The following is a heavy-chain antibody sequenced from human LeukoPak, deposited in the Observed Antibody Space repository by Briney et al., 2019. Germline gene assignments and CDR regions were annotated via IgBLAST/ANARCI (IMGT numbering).Heavy chain of an antibody. D-gene: IGHD3-10*01. V-gene: IGHV3-30-3*01. CDR1: GFTFRNYV. CDR3: TREGYYGSGSPPSLYFDY. J-gene: IGHJ4*02. Sequence: GGSLRLSCAASGFTFRNYVIHWVRQAPGKGLEWVAVTSSDLNVKLYADSVKGRFTISRDNSRSTLYLQMNSLRPEDTAIYYCTREGYYGSGSPPSLYFDYWGQGTLVTVSS. CDR2: TSSDLNVK.